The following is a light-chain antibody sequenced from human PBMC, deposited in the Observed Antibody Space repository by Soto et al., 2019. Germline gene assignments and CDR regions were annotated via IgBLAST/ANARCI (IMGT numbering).Light chain of an antibody. Sequence: DIQMTQSPSSLSAYVGDRVTISCRASQSISNFLNRYQQKSGKAPKLLIHTTSSLQSGVPSRFSASGTGTDFTLTISSLQPEDFATYYCQQSYSTPQTFGGGTKVHIK. CDR3: QQSYSTPQT. CDR1: QSISNF. J-gene: IGKJ4*01. CDR2: TTS. V-gene: IGKV1-39*01.